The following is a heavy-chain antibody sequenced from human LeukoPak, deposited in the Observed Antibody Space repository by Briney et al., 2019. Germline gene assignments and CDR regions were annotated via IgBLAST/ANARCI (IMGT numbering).Heavy chain of an antibody. CDR1: GGSVSSGSYY. J-gene: IGHJ4*02. V-gene: IGHV4-61*01. CDR3: ARSPNSSGWYTY. D-gene: IGHD6-19*01. CDR2: FYYSGST. Sequence: SETLSLTCTVSGGSVSSGSYYWNWIRQPPGKGLEWIGYFYYSGSTNYNPSLKSRVTISLDTSKNQFSLKLSSVTAADTAVYYCARSPNSSGWYTYWGQGTLVTVPS.